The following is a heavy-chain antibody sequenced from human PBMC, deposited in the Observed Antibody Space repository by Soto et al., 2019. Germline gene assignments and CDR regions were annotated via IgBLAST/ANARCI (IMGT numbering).Heavy chain of an antibody. V-gene: IGHV4-39*01. J-gene: IGHJ4*02. D-gene: IGHD2-2*02. CDR1: GGSISSSSYY. CDR2: IYYSGST. Sequence: SETLSLTCTVSGGSISSSSYYWGWIRQPPGKGLEWIGSIYYSGSTYYNPSLKSRVTISVDTSKNQFSLKLSSVTAADTAVYYCASIPPVSYDYWGQGTLVTVSS. CDR3: ASIPPVSYDY.